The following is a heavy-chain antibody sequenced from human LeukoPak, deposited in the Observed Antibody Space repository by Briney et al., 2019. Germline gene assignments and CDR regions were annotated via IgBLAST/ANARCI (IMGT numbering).Heavy chain of an antibody. D-gene: IGHD6-19*01. CDR2: ISSSGSTI. Sequence: PGGSLRLSCAASGFTFSDYYMSWLRQAPGKGLEGVSYISSSGSTIYYADSVKGRLTISRDNAKNSLYLQMNSLRAEDTAVYYCARVSSGWYRKLDYWGQGTLVTVSS. CDR1: GFTFSDYY. CDR3: ARVSSGWYRKLDY. J-gene: IGHJ4*02. V-gene: IGHV3-11*01.